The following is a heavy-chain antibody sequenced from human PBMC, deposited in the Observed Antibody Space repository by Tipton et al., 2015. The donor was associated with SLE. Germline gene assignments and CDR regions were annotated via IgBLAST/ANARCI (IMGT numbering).Heavy chain of an antibody. CDR1: GGSFSGHY. CDR2: INQSGST. J-gene: IGHJ3*02. CDR3: SRGRGGAFDM. V-gene: IGHV4-34*01. D-gene: IGHD3-10*01. Sequence: TLSLTCAVYGGSFSGHYWTWIRQPPGKGLEWIGEINQSGSTNYNPSLKSRVTISVDTSKNQFFLKLTSVTAADTAVYFCSRGRGGAFDMWGQGTMVTVSS.